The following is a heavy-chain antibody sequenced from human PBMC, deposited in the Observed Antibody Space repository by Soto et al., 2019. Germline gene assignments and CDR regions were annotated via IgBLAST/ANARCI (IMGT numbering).Heavy chain of an antibody. CDR2: IYSGGST. D-gene: IGHD3-16*01. V-gene: IGHV3-66*01. CDR1: GFTVSTKY. CDR3: ARDPWAADY. Sequence: GGSLRLSCAASGFTVSTKYMSWVRQAPGKGLEWVSLIYSGGSTLYADSVRGRFTTSRDNSKNTVTLQMNSLRAEDTAVYYCARDPWAADYWGQGTLVTVSS. J-gene: IGHJ4*02.